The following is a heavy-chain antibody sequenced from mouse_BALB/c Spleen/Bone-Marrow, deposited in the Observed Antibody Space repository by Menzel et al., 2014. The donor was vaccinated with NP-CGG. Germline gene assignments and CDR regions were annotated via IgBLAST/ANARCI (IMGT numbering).Heavy chain of an antibody. CDR1: GFTFSDYG. D-gene: IGHD2-1*01. CDR3: TRNYGNQGAMDY. Sequence: EVQLVESGGGLVQPGESRKLSCAASGFTFSDYGMAWVRQAPGKGPEWVAFISNLAYSIYYADTVTGRFTISRENAKSTLYLEMSSLRSEDTAIYYCTRNYGNQGAMDYWGQGTSVTVSS. J-gene: IGHJ4*01. V-gene: IGHV5-15*02. CDR2: ISNLAYSI.